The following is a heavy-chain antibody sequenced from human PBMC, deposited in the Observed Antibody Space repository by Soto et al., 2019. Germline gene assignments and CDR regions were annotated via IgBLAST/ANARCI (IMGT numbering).Heavy chain of an antibody. D-gene: IGHD1-1*01. CDR2: IYHTGST. Sequence: QVQLQESGPKLVKPSQTLSLTCSVSGGSISTVGHYWTWIRQPPGKGLEWIGSIYHTGSTYYSKSLRSRLTMSVDTSKSQFSLRLSSVTAADTAVYYCARATGTLWSRNCDYWGQGSLVTVSS. CDR3: ARATGTLWSRNCDY. J-gene: IGHJ4*02. CDR1: GGSISTVGHY. V-gene: IGHV4-31*03.